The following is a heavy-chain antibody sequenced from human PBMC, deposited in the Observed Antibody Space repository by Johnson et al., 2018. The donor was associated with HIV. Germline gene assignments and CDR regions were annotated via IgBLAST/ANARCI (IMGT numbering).Heavy chain of an antibody. J-gene: IGHJ3*02. CDR2: ISGSTI. V-gene: IGHV3-48*04. CDR1: GFTFSSYA. D-gene: IGHD1-14*01. Sequence: VQLVESGGGLVQPGGSLRLSCAASGFTFSSYAMSWVRQAPGKGLEWVSAISGSTIYYADSVTGRFTISRDNAKNSLYLQMNSLRAEDTAVYYCARELTSGLDYDAFDIWGHGTMVTVSS. CDR3: ARELTSGLDYDAFDI.